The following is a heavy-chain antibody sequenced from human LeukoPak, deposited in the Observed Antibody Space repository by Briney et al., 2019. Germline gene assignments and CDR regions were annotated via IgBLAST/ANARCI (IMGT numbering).Heavy chain of an antibody. CDR3: AKASVVVVVAAYDY. J-gene: IGHJ4*02. Sequence: GGSLRLSCAASGFTFSSYAMSWVRQAPGKGLEWVSAISGSGGSTYYADSVEGRFTISRDNSKNTLYLQMNSLRAEDTAVYYCAKASVVVVVAAYDYWGQGTLVTVSS. CDR2: ISGSGGST. V-gene: IGHV3-23*01. CDR1: GFTFSSYA. D-gene: IGHD2-15*01.